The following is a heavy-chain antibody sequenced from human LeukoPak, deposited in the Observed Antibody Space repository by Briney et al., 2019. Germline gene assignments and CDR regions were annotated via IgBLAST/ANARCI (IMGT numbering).Heavy chain of an antibody. D-gene: IGHD6-6*01. Sequence: GESLKISCKGSGYSFTSYWIGWVRQMPEKGLEWMGIIYPGGSDTRYGPSFQGQVTISADKSISTAYLQWSSLKASDTAMYYCAKTYSSSQTPRVDLNAFDIWGQGTMVTVSS. V-gene: IGHV5-51*01. CDR3: AKTYSSSQTPRVDLNAFDI. J-gene: IGHJ3*02. CDR1: GYSFTSYW. CDR2: IYPGGSDT.